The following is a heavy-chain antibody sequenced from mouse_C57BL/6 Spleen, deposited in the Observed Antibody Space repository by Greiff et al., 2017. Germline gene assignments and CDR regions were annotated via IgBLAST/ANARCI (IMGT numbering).Heavy chain of an antibody. CDR3: ARFRLRDAMDY. Sequence: VQLQQPGAELVRPGSSVKLSCKASGYTFTSYWMHWVKQRPIQGLEWIGNIDPSDSETHYNQKFKDKATLTVDKSSSTAYMQLSSLTSEGSAVYYCARFRLRDAMDYWGQGTSVTVSS. V-gene: IGHV1-52*01. J-gene: IGHJ4*01. CDR1: GYTFTSYW. CDR2: IDPSDSET. D-gene: IGHD3-2*02.